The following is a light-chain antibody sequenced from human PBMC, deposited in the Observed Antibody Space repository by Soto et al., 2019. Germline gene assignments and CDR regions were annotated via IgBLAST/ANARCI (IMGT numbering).Light chain of an antibody. J-gene: IGLJ1*01. V-gene: IGLV2-14*03. CDR2: AVS. CDR1: SSDVGRYNF. CDR3: SSFSSSSTQV. Sequence: QSALTQPASVSGSSGRSITISCTGTSSDVGRYNFVSWYQQHPGYAPKLLIYAVSDRPSGVSTRFSGSKSGNTASLAISGLQAEGEAVYYCSSFSSSSTQVFGTGTKLTVL.